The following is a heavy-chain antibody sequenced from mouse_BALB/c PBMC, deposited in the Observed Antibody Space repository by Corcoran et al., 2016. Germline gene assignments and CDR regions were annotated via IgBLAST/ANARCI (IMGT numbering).Heavy chain of an antibody. Sequence: QVQLQQSGAELMKPGASVKISCKATGYTFSSYWIEWVKQRPGHGLEWIGEILPGSGSTNYNEKFKGKATFTADTSSNTAYMQLSSLTSEDSAVYYCARHIYYGNGAGAMDYWGQGTSVTVSS. D-gene: IGHD2-1*01. J-gene: IGHJ4*01. CDR2: ILPGSGST. V-gene: IGHV1-9*01. CDR1: GYTFSSYW. CDR3: ARHIYYGNGAGAMDY.